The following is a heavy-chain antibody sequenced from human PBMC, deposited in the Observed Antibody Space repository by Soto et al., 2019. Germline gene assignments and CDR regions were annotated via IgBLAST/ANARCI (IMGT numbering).Heavy chain of an antibody. CDR1: AFSFRHYA. CDR2: ISFDGSDK. Sequence: QVHLVESGGGVVQPGRSLRLSCVASAFSFRHYAMHWVRQDPGKGLEWVAIISFDGSDKYYADSVKGRFTISRDNSKNTLYLQMNSLRVEDTAVYYCAKPFVGERLLVSDYWGKGTLVTVSS. D-gene: IGHD2-8*02. CDR3: AKPFVGERLLVSDY. V-gene: IGHV3-30*18. J-gene: IGHJ4*02.